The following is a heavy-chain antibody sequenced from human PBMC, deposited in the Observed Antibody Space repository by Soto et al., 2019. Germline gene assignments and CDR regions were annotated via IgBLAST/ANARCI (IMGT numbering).Heavy chain of an antibody. J-gene: IGHJ5*02. CDR1: GYTFTSYA. D-gene: IGHD3-10*01. V-gene: IGHV1-3*05. CDR2: INAGNGIT. CDR3: ARGTPVWFDP. Sequence: QVQLVQSGAEEKKPGASVKVSCKASGYTFTSYAMHWVRQAPGQRLEWMGWINAGNGITKYSQKFQGRVTITRDTSASTAYMELSSLRSGDTAVYYCARGTPVWFDPWGQGTLVTVSS.